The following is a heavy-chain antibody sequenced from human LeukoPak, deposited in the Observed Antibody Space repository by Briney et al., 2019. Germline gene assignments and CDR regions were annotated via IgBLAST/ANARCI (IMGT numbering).Heavy chain of an antibody. J-gene: IGHJ4*02. V-gene: IGHV4-31*03. CDR3: ARGARGGALYYFDY. D-gene: IGHD3-16*01. CDR2: IYYSGST. Sequence: SETLSLTCTVSGGSISSNDHYWSWIRQHLGKGLEWIGYIYYSGSTYYNPSLKSRVTISVDTSKNQFSLKLSSVTAADTAVYYCARGARGGALYYFDYWGQGTLVTVSS. CDR1: GGSISSNDHY.